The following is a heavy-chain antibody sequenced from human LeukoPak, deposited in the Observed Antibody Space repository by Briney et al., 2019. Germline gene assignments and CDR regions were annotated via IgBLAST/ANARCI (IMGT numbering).Heavy chain of an antibody. D-gene: IGHD3-10*01. CDR2: ISYDGSKK. Sequence: GGSLRLSCAASGFTFSNHAMHWVRQAPGKGLEWVAVISYDGSKKTSADSVKGRFTVSRDNSKNTLYLEMNSLRAEDTSVYYCARGGSGSYYYYYYYMDVWGKGTTVTVSS. V-gene: IGHV3-30*01. J-gene: IGHJ6*03. CDR3: ARGGSGSYYYYYYYMDV. CDR1: GFTFSNHA.